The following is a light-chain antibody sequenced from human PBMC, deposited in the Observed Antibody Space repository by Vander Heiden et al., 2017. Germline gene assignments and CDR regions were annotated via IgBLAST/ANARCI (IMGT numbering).Light chain of an antibody. Sequence: DIQVTQSPSSLSASVGDRVTIPCRASQSISTHLNWYQQRPGRPPKLLIYDATNLESGVPSRFSGSGSWTDFTLTISSPQPEDFATYSCQQSFTTPITFAGGTKVEMK. CDR3: QQSFTTPIT. CDR2: DAT. V-gene: IGKV1-39*01. J-gene: IGKJ4*01. CDR1: QSISTH.